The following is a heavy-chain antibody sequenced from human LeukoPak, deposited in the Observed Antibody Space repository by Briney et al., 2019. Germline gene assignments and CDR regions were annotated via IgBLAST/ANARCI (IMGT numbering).Heavy chain of an antibody. D-gene: IGHD5-18*01. CDR3: ARKRGYSYGLGWYFDL. J-gene: IGHJ2*01. CDR1: GYTFTNYY. Sequence: GASGKVSCKASGYTFTNYYIHWGRQAPGQGREWMGLINPGGANTNYAQNFQGRVTITRDTSTSTVYSKLSRLRSDDTAVYYCARKRGYSYGLGWYFDLWGRGPLVTVSS. V-gene: IGHV1-46*01. CDR2: INPGGANT.